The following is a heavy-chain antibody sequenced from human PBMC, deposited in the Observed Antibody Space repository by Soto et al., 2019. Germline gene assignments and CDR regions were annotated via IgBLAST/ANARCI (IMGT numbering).Heavy chain of an antibody. Sequence: EVQVLESGGGLVQPGGSLRLSCAASAFTFSGSAMTWVRQAPGKGLEWLSTITKTGDDTYYADSVKCRFTISMDDSKNTVYLQMSGLRVEDTAVYHCVKGGWGTFVDYWGQGTPVIVSS. V-gene: IGHV3-23*01. CDR3: VKGGWGTFVDY. J-gene: IGHJ4*02. CDR2: ITKTGDDT. D-gene: IGHD1-1*01. CDR1: AFTFSGSA.